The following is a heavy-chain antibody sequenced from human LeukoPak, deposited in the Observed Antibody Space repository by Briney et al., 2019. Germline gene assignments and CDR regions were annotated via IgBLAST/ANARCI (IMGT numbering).Heavy chain of an antibody. V-gene: IGHV3-21*01. J-gene: IGHJ6*02. D-gene: IGHD6-13*01. Sequence: GGSLRLSCAASGFTFSSYSMNWVRQAPGKGLEWVSSISSSSSYIYYADSVKGRFTISRDNATNSLYLQMNSLRAEDTAVYYCARDKTSRYSSSWYGYYYYYYGMDVWGQGTTVTVSS. CDR3: ARDKTSRYSSSWYGYYYYYYGMDV. CDR1: GFTFSSYS. CDR2: ISSSSSYI.